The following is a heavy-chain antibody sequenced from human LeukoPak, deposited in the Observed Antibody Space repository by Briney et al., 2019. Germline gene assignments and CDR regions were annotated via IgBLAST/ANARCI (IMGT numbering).Heavy chain of an antibody. CDR1: GYTFTSYG. Sequence: ASVKVSCKASGYTFTSYGISWVRQAPGQGLEWMGWISAYNGNTNYAQKLQDRVTMTTDTSTSTAYMELRSLRSDDTAVYYCARDHRSITMVRGGLTWFDPWGQGTLVTVSS. CDR3: ARDHRSITMVRGGLTWFDP. V-gene: IGHV1-18*01. CDR2: ISAYNGNT. D-gene: IGHD3-10*01. J-gene: IGHJ5*02.